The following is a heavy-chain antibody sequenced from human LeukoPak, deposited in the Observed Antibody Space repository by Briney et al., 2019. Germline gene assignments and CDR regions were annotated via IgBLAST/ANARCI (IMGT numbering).Heavy chain of an antibody. Sequence: GGSLRLSCTPSWLNFSTYWMTWVRHVPGKGLEWVANIKEDGSEIYYVDAVKGRFTISRDNAKNSLYLQVNSLRAEDTAVYYCTELGITMIGGVWGNGTTVTISS. V-gene: IGHV3-7*01. CDR2: IKEDGSEI. CDR1: WLNFSTYW. D-gene: IGHD3-10*02. CDR3: TELGITMIGGV. J-gene: IGHJ6*04.